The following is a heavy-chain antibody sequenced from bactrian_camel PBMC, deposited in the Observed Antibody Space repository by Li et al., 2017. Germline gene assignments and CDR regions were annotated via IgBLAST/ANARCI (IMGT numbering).Heavy chain of an antibody. Sequence: HVQLVESGGGSVEAGGSQRLSCVVTDDANEFEWIGWFRPDDKGERVGVAVIDRDGRTGYLDSVKDRFTISRDGTKNTVYLQMNSLKPEDTAMYYCAAGGGNGAFCYTGERSMDYWGQGTQVTVS. J-gene: IGHJ4*01. CDR2: IDRDGRT. CDR3: AAGGGNGAFCYTGERSMDY. D-gene: IGHD2*01. CDR1: DDANEFEW. V-gene: IGHV3S53*01.